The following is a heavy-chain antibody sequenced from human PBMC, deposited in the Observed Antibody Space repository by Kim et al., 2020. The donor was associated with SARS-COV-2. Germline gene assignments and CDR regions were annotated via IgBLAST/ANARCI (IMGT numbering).Heavy chain of an antibody. CDR3: ARVIMVRGVIGWFDP. Sequence: GGSLRLSCAASGFTFSSYWMSWVRQAPGKGLEWVANIKQDGSEKYYVDSVKGRFTISRDNAKNSLYLQMNSLRAEDTAVYYCARVIMVRGVIGWFDPWGQGTLVTVPS. J-gene: IGHJ5*02. CDR1: GFTFSSYW. V-gene: IGHV3-7*03. CDR2: IKQDGSEK. D-gene: IGHD3-10*01.